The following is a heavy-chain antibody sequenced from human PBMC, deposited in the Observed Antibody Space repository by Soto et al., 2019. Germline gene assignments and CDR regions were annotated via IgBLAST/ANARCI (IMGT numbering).Heavy chain of an antibody. CDR3: ASIYYGSGNALGY. CDR2: ISSSSSTI. D-gene: IGHD3-10*01. J-gene: IGHJ4*02. V-gene: IGHV3-48*01. CDR1: GFTFSSYS. Sequence: EVQVVECGGSLVQPGGSLRLSCAASGFTFSSYSMNWVGQAPGKGMEWVSYISSSSSTIYYAVSVKGRFTISRDNAKNSLYLQMNSLRAEDRAVYYCASIYYGSGNALGYWRQGTLVTVSS.